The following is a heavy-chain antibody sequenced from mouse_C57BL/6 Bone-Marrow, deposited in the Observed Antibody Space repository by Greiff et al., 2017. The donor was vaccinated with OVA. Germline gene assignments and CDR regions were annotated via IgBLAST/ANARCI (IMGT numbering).Heavy chain of an antibody. CDR3: ARRSYYYGSSYRFYYAMDY. D-gene: IGHD1-1*01. V-gene: IGHV1-62-3*01. J-gene: IGHJ4*01. Sequence: QVQLQQPGAELVKPGASVKLSSKASGYTFTSYWMHWVKQRPGRGLEWIGRIDPNSGGTNYNEKFKGKATFTADTSSNTAYMQLSSLTTEDSAIYYCARRSYYYGSSYRFYYAMDYWGQGTSVTVSS. CDR2: IDPNSGGT. CDR1: GYTFTSYW.